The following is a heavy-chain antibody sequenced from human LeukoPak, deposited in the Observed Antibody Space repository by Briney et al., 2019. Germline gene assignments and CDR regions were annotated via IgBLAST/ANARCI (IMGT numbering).Heavy chain of an antibody. D-gene: IGHD2-2*01. CDR1: GFTFGDYT. V-gene: IGHV3-49*03. CDR3: TRDLCSSTSCYPYYYYYMDV. Sequence: GGSLRLSCTDSGFTFGDYTMSWFRQAPGKGLEWVGFIRSKAYGGTTQYAASVKGRFTISRDESKSIAYLQMSSLKTEDTAVYYCTRDLCSSTSCYPYYYYYMDVWGKGTTVTVSS. J-gene: IGHJ6*03. CDR2: IRSKAYGGTT.